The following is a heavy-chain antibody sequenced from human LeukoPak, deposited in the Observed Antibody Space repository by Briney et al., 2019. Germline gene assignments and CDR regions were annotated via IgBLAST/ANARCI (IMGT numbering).Heavy chain of an antibody. CDR3: ARVGIAARLPDY. CDR2: INHSGST. D-gene: IGHD6-6*01. Sequence: PSETLSLTCAVYGGSFSGYYWSWIRQPPGKGLEWIGEINHSGSTNYNPSLKSRVTISVDTSKNQFSLKLSSVTAADTAVYYCARVGIAARLPDYWGQGTLVTVSS. J-gene: IGHJ4*02. V-gene: IGHV4-34*01. CDR1: GGSFSGYY.